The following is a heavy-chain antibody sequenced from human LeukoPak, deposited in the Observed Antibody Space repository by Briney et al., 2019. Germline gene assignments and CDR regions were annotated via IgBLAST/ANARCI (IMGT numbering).Heavy chain of an antibody. J-gene: IGHJ5*02. D-gene: IGHD3-22*01. CDR3: ARDVPENYYDSSGYRPNWFDP. Sequence: GGSLRLSCAASGFTFSSYWMSWVRQAPGKGLEWVANINQDGSEKYYVDSVKGRFTISRDNAKNSLYLQMNSLRAEDTAVYYCARDVPENYYDSSGYRPNWFDPWGQGTLVTVSS. CDR2: INQDGSEK. CDR1: GFTFSSYW. V-gene: IGHV3-7*01.